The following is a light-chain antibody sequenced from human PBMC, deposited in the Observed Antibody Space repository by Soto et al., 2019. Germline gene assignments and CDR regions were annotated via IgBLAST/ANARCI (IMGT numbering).Light chain of an antibody. CDR2: KAS. CDR1: QSINKW. Sequence: DIQMTQSPSTLSASVGDRVTITCRASQSINKWLAWYQQKPGKPPKLLIYKASILQSWVPSRFSGTGSGTEFTLTISSLQTDDVASYFCQQYNRFSWTFGQGTKVEIK. V-gene: IGKV1-5*03. J-gene: IGKJ1*01. CDR3: QQYNRFSWT.